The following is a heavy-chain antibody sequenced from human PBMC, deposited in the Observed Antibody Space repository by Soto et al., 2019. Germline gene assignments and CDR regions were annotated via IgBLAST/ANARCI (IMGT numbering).Heavy chain of an antibody. CDR3: ARGTYDFWSGSDAYGMDV. J-gene: IGHJ6*02. D-gene: IGHD3-3*01. Sequence: QAVPITCDSCGGRVASYSGAWTWNRKSPSRGLEWLGRTYYRSKWYTDYAESVKSRITINPDTSKNQVSLQLKSVTPEDTAVYYCARGTYDFWSGSDAYGMDVWGQGTTVTVSS. V-gene: IGHV6-1*01. CDR2: TYYRSKWYT. CDR1: GGRVASYSGA.